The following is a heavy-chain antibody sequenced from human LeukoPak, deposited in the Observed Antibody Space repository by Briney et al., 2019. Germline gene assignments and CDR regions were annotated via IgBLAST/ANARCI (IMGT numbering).Heavy chain of an antibody. Sequence: SETLSLTCTVSGGSISSYYWSWIRQPPGKGLEWIGYIYYSGSTNYNPSLRSRVTISVDTSKNQFSLKMSSVTAADTAVYYCARESLPYYYDSSGYSRHRLFDYWGQGTLVTVSS. CDR3: ARESLPYYYDSSGYSRHRLFDY. V-gene: IGHV4-59*01. CDR1: GGSISSYY. J-gene: IGHJ4*02. CDR2: IYYSGST. D-gene: IGHD3-22*01.